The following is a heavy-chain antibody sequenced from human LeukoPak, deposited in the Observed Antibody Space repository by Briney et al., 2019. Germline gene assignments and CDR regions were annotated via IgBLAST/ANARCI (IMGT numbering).Heavy chain of an antibody. J-gene: IGHJ5*02. CDR3: AGDGNVVVPAVTNWFDP. Sequence: ASVKVSCKASGYTFTSYYMHWVRQAPGQGLEWMGIINPSGGSTSYAQKFQGRVTMTRDTSTSTVYMELSSLRSEDTAVYYCAGDGNVVVPAVTNWFDPWGQGTLVTVSS. CDR2: INPSGGST. D-gene: IGHD2-2*01. CDR1: GYTFTSYY. V-gene: IGHV1-46*01.